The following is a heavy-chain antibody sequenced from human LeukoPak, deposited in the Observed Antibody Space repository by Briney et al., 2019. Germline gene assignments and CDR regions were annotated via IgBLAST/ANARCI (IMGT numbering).Heavy chain of an antibody. CDR1: GGSISYYY. J-gene: IGHJ5*02. V-gene: IGHV4-59*08. CDR3: ARHRGVYTSGWSNWFDP. Sequence: SETLSLTCTVPGGSISYYYWSWIRRPPGKGLEWIGYIHYSGSTNYIPSLKSRVTISVDTSKNQFSLKLNSVTAADTAVYYCARHRGVYTSGWSNWFDPWGQGTLVTVSS. CDR2: IHYSGST. D-gene: IGHD6-19*01.